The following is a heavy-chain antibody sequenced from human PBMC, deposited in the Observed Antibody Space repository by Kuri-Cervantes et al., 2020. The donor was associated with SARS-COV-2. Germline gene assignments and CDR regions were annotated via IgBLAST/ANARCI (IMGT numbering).Heavy chain of an antibody. J-gene: IGHJ6*03. D-gene: IGHD2-2*02. CDR1: NGSIRSSSYY. Sequence: SETLSLTCSVSNGSIRSSSYYWGWIRQPPGKGLEWIGSIYSSGSTYYNPSLKSRVTISVDTSKNQFSLKLSSVTAADTAVYYCAREVGLVPAAILLDYYYYMDVWGKGTTVTVSS. CDR2: IYSSGST. V-gene: IGHV4-39*02. CDR3: AREVGLVPAAILLDYYYYMDV.